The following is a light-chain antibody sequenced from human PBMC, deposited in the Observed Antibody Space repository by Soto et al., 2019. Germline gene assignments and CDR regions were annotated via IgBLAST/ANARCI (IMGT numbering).Light chain of an antibody. V-gene: IGKV3-15*01. CDR1: QNVATN. Sequence: EIVMTQSPASLSVSSGESATLSCRASQNVATNLAWYQHQPGQPPRLLIYGATTRATGVPARFSGSGSGTYCNLTIRGPQSEDSALYYCQQYNDWPPEDTFGQGTKLEIK. CDR2: GAT. CDR3: QQYNDWPPEDT. J-gene: IGKJ2*01.